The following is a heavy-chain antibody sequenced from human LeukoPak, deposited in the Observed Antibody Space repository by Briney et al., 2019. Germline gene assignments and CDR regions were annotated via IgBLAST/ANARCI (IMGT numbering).Heavy chain of an antibody. V-gene: IGHV1-2*02. CDR2: INPNSGDT. J-gene: IGHJ4*02. D-gene: IGHD3-3*01. CDR3: ARDRFGVVITPSYYFDY. CDR1: GYTFTGYY. Sequence: ASVKVSCKASGYTFTGYYMHWVRQAPGQGLEWMGWINPNSGDTNYAQKFQGRVTMTRDTSISTAYMELSRLRSDDTAVYYCARDRFGVVITPSYYFDYWGQGTLVTVSS.